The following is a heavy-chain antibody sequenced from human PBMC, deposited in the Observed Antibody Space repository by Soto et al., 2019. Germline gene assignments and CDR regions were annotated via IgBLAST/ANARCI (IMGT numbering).Heavy chain of an antibody. J-gene: IGHJ6*03. CDR2: ISWNSGST. D-gene: IGHD6-6*01. V-gene: IGHV3-9*01. CDR1: GFTFSSYW. Sequence: PGGSLRLSCAASGFTFSSYWMHWVRQAPGKGLEWVSGISWNSGSTGYVDSVKGRFTISRDNAKNSLYLQMNSLRAEDTALYYCAKALEYSSLDYYHYYMDVWGKGTTVTVSS. CDR3: AKALEYSSLDYYHYYMDV.